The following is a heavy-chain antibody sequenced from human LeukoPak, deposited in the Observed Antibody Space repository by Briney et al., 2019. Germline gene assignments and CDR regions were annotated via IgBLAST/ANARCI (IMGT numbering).Heavy chain of an antibody. J-gene: IGHJ4*02. V-gene: IGHV4-59*08. D-gene: IGHD2-21*01. Sequence: PSGTLSLTCTVSGGSISSYYWSWIRQPPGKGLEWIGYIYYSGSTNYNPSLKSRVTISVDTSKNQFSLKLSSVTAADTAVYYCARSRGIVDYWGQGTLVTVSS. CDR2: IYYSGST. CDR3: ARSRGIVDY. CDR1: GGSISSYY.